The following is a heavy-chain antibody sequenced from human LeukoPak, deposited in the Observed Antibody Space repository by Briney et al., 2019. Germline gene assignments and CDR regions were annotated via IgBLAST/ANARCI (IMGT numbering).Heavy chain of an antibody. CDR2: IYPGDSDT. J-gene: IGHJ3*02. Sequence: GESLKISCKGSGYSFTNYWIGWVRQMPGKGLEWMGIIYPGDSDTRYSPSFQGQVAISADKSISTAYLQWSSLKASDTATYYCARRVVATPGAFDIWGQGTMVTVSS. D-gene: IGHD2-15*01. V-gene: IGHV5-51*01. CDR3: ARRVVATPGAFDI. CDR1: GYSFTNYW.